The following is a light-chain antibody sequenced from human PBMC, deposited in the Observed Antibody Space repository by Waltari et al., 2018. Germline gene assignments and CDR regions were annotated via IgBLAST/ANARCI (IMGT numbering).Light chain of an antibody. Sequence: QSALTQPASVSGSPGQSTTISCTGTSSDVGGYNYVPWSQQHPGKAPKLMIYDVSNRPSGVSNRFSGSKSGNTASLTISGLQAEDEADYYCSSYTSSSTPLYVFGTGTKVTVL. CDR2: DVS. CDR1: SSDVGGYNY. V-gene: IGLV2-14*03. CDR3: SSYTSSSTPLYV. J-gene: IGLJ1*01.